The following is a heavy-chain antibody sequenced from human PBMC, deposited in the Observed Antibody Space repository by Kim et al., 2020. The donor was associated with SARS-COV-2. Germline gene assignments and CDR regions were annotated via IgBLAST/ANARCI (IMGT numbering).Heavy chain of an antibody. CDR2: ISYDGSNK. CDR3: AKDLLEQQLGGGMDV. CDR1: GFTFSSYG. D-gene: IGHD6-13*01. V-gene: IGHV3-30*18. Sequence: GGSLRLSCAASGFTFSSYGMHWVRQAPGKGLEWVAVISYDGSNKYYADSVKGRFTISRDNSKNTLYLQMNSLRAEDTAVYYCAKDLLEQQLGGGMDVWGQGTTVTVSS. J-gene: IGHJ6*02.